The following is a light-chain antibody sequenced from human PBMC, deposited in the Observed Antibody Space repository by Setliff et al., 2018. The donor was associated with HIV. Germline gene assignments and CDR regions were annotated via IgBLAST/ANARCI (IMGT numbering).Light chain of an antibody. CDR3: CSYAGSNIFV. V-gene: IGLV1-44*01. CDR1: SSNIGSSA. J-gene: IGLJ1*01. Sequence: QSALTQPPSASGTPGQRVTISCSGSSSNIGSSAVNWYQQLPKTAPQLLIYSNNQRPSGVPDRFSGSKSGTSASLAISGLQSEDEADYFYCSYAGSNIFVFGKGTK. CDR2: SNN.